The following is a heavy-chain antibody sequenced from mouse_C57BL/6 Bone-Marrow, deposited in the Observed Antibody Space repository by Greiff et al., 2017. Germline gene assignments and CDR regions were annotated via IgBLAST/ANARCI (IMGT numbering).Heavy chain of an antibody. D-gene: IGHD2-3*01. CDR3: ARRWLLPFAY. V-gene: IGHV5-6*02. CDR1: GFTFSSYG. CDR2: ISSGGSYT. Sequence: EVKLMESGGDLVKPGGSLKLSCAASGFTFSSYGMSWVRQTPDKRLEWVATISSGGSYTYYTDSVKGRITISRDNAKNTLYLQLSSLKSEDTAMYYCARRWLLPFAYWGQGTLVTVSA. J-gene: IGHJ3*01.